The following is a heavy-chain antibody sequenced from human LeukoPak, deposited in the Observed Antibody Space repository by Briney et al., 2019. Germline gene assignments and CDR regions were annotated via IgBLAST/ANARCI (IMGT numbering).Heavy chain of an antibody. CDR2: INWNGGST. J-gene: IGHJ4*02. V-gene: IGHV3-20*01. CDR1: GFTFDAYG. D-gene: IGHD1-26*01. CDR3: ARTPYSGTYGGVDY. Sequence: GGSLRLSCAASGFTFDAYGMTWVRRAPGKGLEWVSNINWNGGSTGYADSVKGRFTISRDNAKNSLYLQMNSLRAEDTALYHCARTPYSGTYGGVDYWGQGTLITVSS.